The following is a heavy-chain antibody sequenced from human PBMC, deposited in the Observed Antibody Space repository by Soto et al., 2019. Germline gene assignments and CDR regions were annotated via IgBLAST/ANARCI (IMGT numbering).Heavy chain of an antibody. CDR1: GFTFSSYA. V-gene: IGHV3-23*01. D-gene: IGHD6-19*01. J-gene: IGHJ5*02. CDR2: ISGSGGST. Sequence: GGSLRLSCAASGFTFSSYAMSWVRQAPGEGLEWVSAISGSGGSTYYADSVKGRFTISRDNSKNTLYLQMNSLRAEDTAVYCCAKAKAIAVAGALDPWGQGTLVTVSS. CDR3: AKAKAIAVAGALDP.